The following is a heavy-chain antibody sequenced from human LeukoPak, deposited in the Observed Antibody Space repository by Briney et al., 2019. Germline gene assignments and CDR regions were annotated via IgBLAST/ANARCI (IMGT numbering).Heavy chain of an antibody. Sequence: GESLKISCKGSGYNFATYWIGWVRQMPGKGLEWMGIIYPGDSDTKYSPSFQGQVTISADKSTSTAYLQWSSLKASDTAMYYCARLPGRYFVGWFDPWGQGTLVTVSS. CDR3: ARLPGRYFVGWFDP. D-gene: IGHD3-9*01. J-gene: IGHJ5*02. CDR1: GYNFATYW. CDR2: IYPGDSDT. V-gene: IGHV5-51*01.